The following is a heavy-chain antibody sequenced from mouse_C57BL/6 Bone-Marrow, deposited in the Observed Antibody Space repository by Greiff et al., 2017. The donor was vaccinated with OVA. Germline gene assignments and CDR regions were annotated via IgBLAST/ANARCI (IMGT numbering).Heavy chain of an antibody. D-gene: IGHD1-1*01. CDR3: ARLGYYGLGFDY. J-gene: IGHJ2*01. V-gene: IGHV5-15*04. Sequence: EVKLVESGGGLVQPGGSLKLSCAASGFTFSDYGMAWVRQAPRKGPAWVAFISNLAYSIYYADTVTGRFPISRENAKNTLYLEMSSLRSEDTAMDYCARLGYYGLGFDYWGQGTTLTVSS. CDR1: GFTFSDYG. CDR2: ISNLAYSI.